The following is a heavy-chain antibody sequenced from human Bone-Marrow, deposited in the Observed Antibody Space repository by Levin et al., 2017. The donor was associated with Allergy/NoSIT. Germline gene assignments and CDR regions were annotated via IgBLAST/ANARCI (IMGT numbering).Heavy chain of an antibody. V-gene: IGHV3-30*03. Sequence: GESLKISCAASGFTFSSYGMHWVRQAPGKGLEWVAVISYDGSNKYYADSVKGRFTISRDNSKNTLYLQMNSLRAEDTAVYYCARGKMDSSGRQYYYYYGMDVWGQGTTVTVSS. J-gene: IGHJ6*02. CDR3: ARGKMDSSGRQYYYYYGMDV. CDR1: GFTFSSYG. D-gene: IGHD6-19*01. CDR2: ISYDGSNK.